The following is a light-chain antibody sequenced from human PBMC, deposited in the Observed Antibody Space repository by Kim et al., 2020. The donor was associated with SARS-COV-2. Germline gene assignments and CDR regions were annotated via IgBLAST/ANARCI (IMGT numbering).Light chain of an antibody. CDR2: DAS. J-gene: IGKJ2*01. V-gene: IGKV1-33*01. CDR3: QQYDSPPYT. CDR1: QDISDY. Sequence: SASVVDRVTITCQASQDISDYLNWYQQKPGKAPKVLIYDASNVKTGVPSRFSGSGSGTDFTFTISSLQPEDVATYYCQQYDSPPYTFGQGTKLEI.